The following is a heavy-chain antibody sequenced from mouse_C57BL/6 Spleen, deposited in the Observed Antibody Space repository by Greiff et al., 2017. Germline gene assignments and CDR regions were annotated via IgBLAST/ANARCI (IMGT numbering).Heavy chain of an antibody. CDR3: AKFYYYDAMDY. Sequence: VKLVESGPCLVPPSQCLSITCPVSGLSLTSYGLSWVRHPPGKGLEWLGVIWGDGSTNYHSALISRLSISKDNSKSQVFLKLNSLQSDDTATYYCAKFYYYDAMDYCGQGTSVTVSS. CDR1: GLSLTSYG. V-gene: IGHV2-3*01. D-gene: IGHD1-1*01. CDR2: IWGDGST. J-gene: IGHJ4*01.